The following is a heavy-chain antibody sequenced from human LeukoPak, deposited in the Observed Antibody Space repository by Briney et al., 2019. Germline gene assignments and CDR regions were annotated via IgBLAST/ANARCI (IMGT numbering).Heavy chain of an antibody. CDR1: GGSISSGGYY. D-gene: IGHD4-17*01. J-gene: IGHJ4*02. CDR2: IYYSGST. Sequence: SQTLSLTCTVSGGSISSGGYYWSWIRQPPGKGLEWIGYIYYSGSTYYNPSLKSRVTISVDTSKNQFSLKLSSVTAADTAVYYCARSHDYGDYVFDYWGQGTLVTVSS. V-gene: IGHV4-31*03. CDR3: ARSHDYGDYVFDY.